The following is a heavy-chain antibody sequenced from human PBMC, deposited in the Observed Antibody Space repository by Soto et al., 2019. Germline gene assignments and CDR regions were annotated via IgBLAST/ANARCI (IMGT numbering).Heavy chain of an antibody. J-gene: IGHJ4*02. D-gene: IGHD3-16*02. Sequence: PXETLSLTCTVSGFTVSSDAYYWSWIRQHPGKGLEWIGNIYHTGSTYYSPSLKSRVVISLDTSNNQFSLTLTSVTAADTAVYYCARYRFSGNKWSKFDSWGRGTLVTVSS. CDR2: IYHTGST. CDR1: GFTVSSDAYY. V-gene: IGHV4-31*03. CDR3: ARYRFSGNKWSKFDS.